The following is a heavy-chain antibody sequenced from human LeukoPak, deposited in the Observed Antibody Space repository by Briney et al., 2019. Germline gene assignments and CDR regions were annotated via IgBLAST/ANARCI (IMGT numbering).Heavy chain of an antibody. D-gene: IGHD6-19*01. Sequence: GGSLRLSCAASGFTFSSYEMSWVRQAPGKGLEWVSAISGSGGSTYYADSVKGRFTISRDNSKNTLYLQMNSLRAEDTAVYYCAKDLSSGWYGLYYFDYWGQGTLVTVSS. CDR3: AKDLSSGWYGLYYFDY. J-gene: IGHJ4*02. CDR2: ISGSGGST. CDR1: GFTFSSYE. V-gene: IGHV3-23*01.